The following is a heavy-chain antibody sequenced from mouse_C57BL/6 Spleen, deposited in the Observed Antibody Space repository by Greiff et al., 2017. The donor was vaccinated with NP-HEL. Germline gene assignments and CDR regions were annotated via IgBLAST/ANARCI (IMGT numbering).Heavy chain of an antibody. Sequence: EVQLVESGGDLVKPGGSLKLSCAASGFTFSSYGMSWVRQTPDKRLEWVATISSGGSYTYYPDSVKGRFTISRDNAKNTLYLQMSSLKSEDTAMYYCARQNDYSAMDYWGQGTSVTVSS. CDR3: ARQNDYSAMDY. V-gene: IGHV5-6*01. CDR1: GFTFSSYG. CDR2: ISSGGSYT. J-gene: IGHJ4*01.